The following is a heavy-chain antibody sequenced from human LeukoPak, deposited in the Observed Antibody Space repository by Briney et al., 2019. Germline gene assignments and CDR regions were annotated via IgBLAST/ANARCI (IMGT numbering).Heavy chain of an antibody. D-gene: IGHD6-6*01. J-gene: IGHJ6*03. CDR1: GFTFSSYW. CDR3: ARVGAAPHYYYYYYYMDV. Sequence: GGSLRLSCAASGFTFSSYWMSWVRQAPGKGLEWVANIKQDGSEKYYVDSVKGRFTISRDNAKNSLYLQMNSLRAEDTAVYYCARVGAAPHYYYYYYYMDVWGKGTTVTVSS. V-gene: IGHV3-7*01. CDR2: IKQDGSEK.